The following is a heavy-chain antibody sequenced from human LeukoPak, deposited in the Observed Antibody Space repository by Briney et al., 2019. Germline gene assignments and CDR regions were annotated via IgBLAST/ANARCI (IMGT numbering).Heavy chain of an antibody. CDR2: IYSGGST. Sequence: PGGSLRLSCAASGFTVSSNYMSWVRQAPGKGLEWVSVIYSGGSTYYADSVKGRFTISRGNSKNTLYLQMNSLRAEDTAVYYCAKDSPGWELLLAYWGQGTLVTVSS. CDR1: GFTVSSNY. CDR3: AKDSPGWELLLAY. D-gene: IGHD1-26*01. J-gene: IGHJ4*02. V-gene: IGHV3-53*05.